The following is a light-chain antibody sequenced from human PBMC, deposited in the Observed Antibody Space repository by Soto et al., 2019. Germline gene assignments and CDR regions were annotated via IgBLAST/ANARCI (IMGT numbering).Light chain of an antibody. Sequence: ELVLTQSPGTLSLSPGERATLPCRASQSVSSSYLAWYHQTPGQAPRLLIYGASSRATGIPDRFSGSGSGTGFTLTISRLEPEDCAEYYGQDDCSSPPWTSGQGTKVEIK. J-gene: IGKJ1*01. CDR3: QDDCSSPPWT. CDR1: QSVSSSY. CDR2: GAS. V-gene: IGKV3-20*01.